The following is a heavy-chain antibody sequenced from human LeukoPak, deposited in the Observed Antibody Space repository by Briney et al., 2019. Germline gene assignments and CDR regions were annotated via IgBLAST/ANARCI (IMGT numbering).Heavy chain of an antibody. CDR1: GGSISSYY. D-gene: IGHD2-2*01. CDR2: IYTSGST. J-gene: IGHJ6*03. CDR3: ARALGYCSSTSCYDSYYYYYYMDV. V-gene: IGHV4-4*07. Sequence: SETLSLTCIVSGGSISSYYWSWIRQPAGKGLEWIGRIYTSGSTNYNPSLKSRVTMSVDTSKNQFSLKLSSVTAADTAVYYCARALGYCSSTSCYDSYYYYYYMDVWGKGTTVTVSS.